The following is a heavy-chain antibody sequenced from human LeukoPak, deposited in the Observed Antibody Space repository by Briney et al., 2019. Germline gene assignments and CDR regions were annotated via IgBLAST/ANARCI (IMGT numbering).Heavy chain of an antibody. D-gene: IGHD6-19*01. CDR1: KFAFNSYS. J-gene: IGHJ4*02. Sequence: PGGSLRPSCVASKFAFNSYSMNWFRQAPGKGLEWVASITSGSKYIFYGDSVKGRFTISRDNAENSLFLQMNSLRAEDTGVYYCARDEETVAGLNGFDLWGQGTLVTVSS. CDR2: ITSGSKYI. CDR3: ARDEETVAGLNGFDL. V-gene: IGHV3-21*01.